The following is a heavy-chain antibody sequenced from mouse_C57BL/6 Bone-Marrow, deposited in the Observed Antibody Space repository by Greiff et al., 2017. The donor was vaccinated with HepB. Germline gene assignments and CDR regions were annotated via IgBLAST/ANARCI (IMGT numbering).Heavy chain of an antibody. CDR1: GYAFRSSW. D-gene: IGHD4-1*01. J-gene: IGHJ4*01. V-gene: IGHV1-82*01. Sequence: VQLQQSGPELVKPGASVKISCKASGYAFRSSWMNWVKQRPGKGLEWIGRIYPGDGDTNYNGKFKGEATLTADKSSSTAYMQLSSLTSEDSAVYFCARWYWEDYWGQGTSVTVSS. CDR3: ARWYWEDY. CDR2: IYPGDGDT.